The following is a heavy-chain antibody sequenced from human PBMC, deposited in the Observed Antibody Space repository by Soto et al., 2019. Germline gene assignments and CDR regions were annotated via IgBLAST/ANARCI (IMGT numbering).Heavy chain of an antibody. CDR1: GGSFSGYY. J-gene: IGHJ6*02. V-gene: IGHV4-34*01. Sequence: SETLSLTCAVYGGSFSGYYWSWIRQPPGKGPEWIGEINHSGSTNYNPSLKSRVTISVDTSKNQFSLKLSSVTAADTAVYYCARHRRYYDSSGYPTRYYYYYGMDVWGQGTTVTVSS. D-gene: IGHD3-22*01. CDR3: ARHRRYYDSSGYPTRYYYYYGMDV. CDR2: INHSGST.